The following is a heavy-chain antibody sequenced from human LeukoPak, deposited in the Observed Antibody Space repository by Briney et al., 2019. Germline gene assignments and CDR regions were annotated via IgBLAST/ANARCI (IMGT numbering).Heavy chain of an antibody. CDR3: ARLTGSYYSAFDI. CDR2: IYPGDSDT. V-gene: IGHV5-51*01. Sequence: GESLKISCKVSGYSFPNYWIGWVRQMPGKGLEWMNIIYPGDSDTRYSASFQGQGTISADKSNKTAYLQWSSLKASDTAMYYCARLTGSYYSAFDIWGQGTMVTVSS. J-gene: IGHJ3*02. D-gene: IGHD1-26*01. CDR1: GYSFPNYW.